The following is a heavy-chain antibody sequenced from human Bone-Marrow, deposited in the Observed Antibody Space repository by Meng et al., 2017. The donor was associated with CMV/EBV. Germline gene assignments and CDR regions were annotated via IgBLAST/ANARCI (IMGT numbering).Heavy chain of an antibody. J-gene: IGHJ6*02. V-gene: IGHV4-59*01. CDR3: ARVPLVLLFYSGMDV. D-gene: IGHD3-3*01. CDR1: GGSISSYY. Sequence: SETLSLTCTVSGGSISSYYWSWIRQPPGKGLEWIGYIYYSGSTNYNPSLKSLVTISVDTSKNPFPLKLSSVTAADTAVYYWARVPLVLLFYSGMDVWGQGTTVTVSS. CDR2: IYYSGST.